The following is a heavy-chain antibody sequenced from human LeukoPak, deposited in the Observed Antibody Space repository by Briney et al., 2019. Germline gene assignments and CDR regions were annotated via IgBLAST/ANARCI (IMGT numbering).Heavy chain of an antibody. D-gene: IGHD4-11*01. J-gene: IGHJ5*02. CDR2: ISGSGGST. V-gene: IGHV3-23*01. CDR1: GFTFSNYA. Sequence: GGSLRLSCAASGFTFSNYAMNWVRQAQGKGLEWVSGISGSGGSTYYADSVKGRFTISRDSSKNTLYLQMNSLRAEDTAVYYCAKGDRDYMSNWFDPWGQGTLVTVSS. CDR3: AKGDRDYMSNWFDP.